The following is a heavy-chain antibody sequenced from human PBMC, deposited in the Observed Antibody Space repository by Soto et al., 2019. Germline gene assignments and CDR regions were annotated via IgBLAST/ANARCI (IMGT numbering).Heavy chain of an antibody. CDR2: ISGRGGST. D-gene: IGHD4-4*01. V-gene: IGHV3-23*01. CDR3: AKVGVTDY. J-gene: IGHJ4*02. CDR1: GFTFSSYG. Sequence: GGSLRLSCAASGFTFSSYGMSWVRQAPGKGLEWVSAISGRGGSTYYADSVKGRFTISRDNSKSKLYLQMNSLRAEDTAVYYWAKVGVTDYWGQGTLVTVSS.